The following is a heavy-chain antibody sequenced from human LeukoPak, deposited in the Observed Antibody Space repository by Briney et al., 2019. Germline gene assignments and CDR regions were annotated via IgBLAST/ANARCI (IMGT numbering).Heavy chain of an antibody. CDR2: INHSGST. D-gene: IGHD3-10*01. V-gene: IGHV4-34*01. Sequence: PGGSLRLSCAASGFTVSNNYMGWVRQPPGKGLEWIGEINHSGSTNYNPSLKSRVTISVDTSKNQFSLKLSSVTAADTAVYYCARRLSMTSRAVRGAAFDYWGQGTLVTVSS. CDR1: GFTVSNNY. CDR3: ARRLSMTSRAVRGAAFDY. J-gene: IGHJ4*02.